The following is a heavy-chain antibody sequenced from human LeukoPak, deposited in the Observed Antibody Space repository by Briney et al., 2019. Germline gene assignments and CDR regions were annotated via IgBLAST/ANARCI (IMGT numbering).Heavy chain of an antibody. D-gene: IGHD3-22*01. CDR3: AREGTYYYDSSGYPPYFDY. CDR1: GFTFSSYG. Sequence: GGTLRLSCAASGFTFSSYGMSWVRQAPGKGLEWVSAISGSGGSTYYADSVKGRFTISRDNSKNTLYLQMNSLRAEDTAVYYCAREGTYYYDSSGYPPYFDYWGQGTLVTVSS. CDR2: ISGSGGST. V-gene: IGHV3-23*01. J-gene: IGHJ4*02.